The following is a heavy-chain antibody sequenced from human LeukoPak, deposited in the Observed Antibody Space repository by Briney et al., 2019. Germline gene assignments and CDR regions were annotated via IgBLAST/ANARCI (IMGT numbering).Heavy chain of an antibody. CDR3: ARGAQYSSGWYNS. CDR1: GYSISSGYY. J-gene: IGHJ5*01. D-gene: IGHD6-19*01. V-gene: IGHV4-38-2*01. CDR2: IYHSGST. Sequence: PSETLSLTCAVSGYSISSGYYWGWIRQPPGKGLEWIGSIYHSGSTYYNPSLKSRVTISVDTSKNQFSLKLSSVTAADTAVYYCARGAQYSSGWYNSWGQGTLVTVSS.